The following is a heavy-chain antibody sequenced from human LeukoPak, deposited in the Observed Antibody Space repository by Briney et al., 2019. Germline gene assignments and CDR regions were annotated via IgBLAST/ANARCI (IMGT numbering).Heavy chain of an antibody. V-gene: IGHV3-7*01. CDR2: IKQDGSEK. CDR1: GFTFSSYW. J-gene: IGHJ6*02. D-gene: IGHD2-2*01. CDR3: ARDIVVPTSSHYYYYGMDV. Sequence: PGGSLRLSCAASGFTFSSYWMSWVRQAPGKGLEWVANIKQDGSEKYYVDSVKGRFTISRDNAKNSLYLQMNSLRAEDTAVYYCARDIVVPTSSHYYYYGMDVWGQGTTVTVSS.